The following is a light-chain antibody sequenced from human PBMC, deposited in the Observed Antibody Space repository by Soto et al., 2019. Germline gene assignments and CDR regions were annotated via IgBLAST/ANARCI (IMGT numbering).Light chain of an antibody. J-gene: IGKJ2*01. Sequence: DIQLTQSPSFLSASVGDRVSITCRASQDISTYLAWYQQKPGQAPKVLIYGASTLRSGVPSRFSGSGSGTEFTLTISSLHPEDFATYHCQQGKSNPLTCGQGTKLE. V-gene: IGKV1-9*01. CDR2: GAS. CDR3: QQGKSNPLT. CDR1: QDISTY.